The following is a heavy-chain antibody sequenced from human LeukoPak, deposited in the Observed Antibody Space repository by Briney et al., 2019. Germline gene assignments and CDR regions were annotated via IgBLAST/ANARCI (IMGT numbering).Heavy chain of an antibody. V-gene: IGHV3-11*01. J-gene: IGHJ4*02. CDR2: ISTTGTTT. Sequence: SGGSLRLSCAASGFIFSDYYMTWIRQAPGKGLEWLSSISTTGTTTYYADSVKGRFTISRDNAKNSLYLQMNSLRAEDTAVYYCARRVYYGSGTSQYSFDYWGQGTLVTVSS. D-gene: IGHD3-10*01. CDR3: ARRVYYGSGTSQYSFDY. CDR1: GFIFSDYY.